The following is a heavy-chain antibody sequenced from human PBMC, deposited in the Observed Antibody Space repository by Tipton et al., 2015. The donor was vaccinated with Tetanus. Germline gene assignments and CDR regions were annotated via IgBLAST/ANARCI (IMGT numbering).Heavy chain of an antibody. CDR2: ISWNSGSI. CDR1: GFTFDDYA. CDR3: AKGATVTYYYGMDV. V-gene: IGHV3-9*01. D-gene: IGHD4-11*01. J-gene: IGHJ6*02. Sequence: SLRLSCAASGFTFDDYAMHWVRQAPGKGLEWVSGISWNSGSIGYADSVKGRFTISRDSAKNSLYLQMNSLRAEDTALYYCAKGATVTYYYGMDVWGQGTTVTVSS.